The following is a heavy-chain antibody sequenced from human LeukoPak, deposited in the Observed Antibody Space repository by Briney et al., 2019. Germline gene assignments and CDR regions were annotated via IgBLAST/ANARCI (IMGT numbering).Heavy chain of an antibody. J-gene: IGHJ5*02. CDR1: GGSISSYY. D-gene: IGHD2-2*01. CDR3: ARSGTRASPFDP. V-gene: IGHV4-59*01. CDR2: IYYSGST. Sequence: SETLSLTCTVSGGSISSYYWSWIRQPPGKGLEWIGYIYYSGSTNYNPSLKSRVTISVDTSKNQFSLKLSSVTAADTAVCYCARSGTRASPFDPWGQGTLVTVSS.